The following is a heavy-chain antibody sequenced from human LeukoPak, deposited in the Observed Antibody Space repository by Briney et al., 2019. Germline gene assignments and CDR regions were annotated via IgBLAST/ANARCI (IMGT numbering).Heavy chain of an antibody. CDR3: AKEFSGSYYTFDI. J-gene: IGHJ3*02. CDR2: ISWNSGSI. CDR1: GFTFDDYA. D-gene: IGHD1-26*01. V-gene: IGHV3-9*01. Sequence: GGSLRLSCAASGFTFDDYAMHWVRQAPGKGLEWVSGISWNSGSIGYADSVKGRFTISRDNAKNSLYLQMNSLRVDDTAVYYCAKEFSGSYYTFDIWGQGTMVTVSS.